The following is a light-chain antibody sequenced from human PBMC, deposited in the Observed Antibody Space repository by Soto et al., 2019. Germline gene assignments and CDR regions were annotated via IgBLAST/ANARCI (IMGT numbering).Light chain of an antibody. CDR3: QQYNSYSQT. J-gene: IGKJ1*01. CDR2: KAS. CDR1: QSISTW. V-gene: IGKV1-5*03. Sequence: DIQMTQSPSTLSASVGDRVTITCRASQSISTWLAWYQQKPGKAPKLLIYKASSLESGVPSRFSGSGSGIEFTLTISSLQPDDFATYYCQQYNSYSQTFGQGTKVEIK.